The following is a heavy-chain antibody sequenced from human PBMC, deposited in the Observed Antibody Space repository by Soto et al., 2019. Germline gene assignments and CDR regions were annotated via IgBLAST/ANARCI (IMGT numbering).Heavy chain of an antibody. CDR1: GGSISDDDYY. J-gene: IGHJ6*02. V-gene: IGHV4-30-4*01. Sequence: QVQLHESGPGLVKPSQTLSLTCTVSGGSISDDDYYWNWIRQSPGKGLEWIGHIYYNGNTYYNPSLKSRLTMSLATSPNQFSLHLTSVIAADSAFYFCARATTVTSSFFFSGLDVWGPGTTVTVSS. CDR2: IYYNGNT. CDR3: ARATTVTSSFFFSGLDV. D-gene: IGHD4-17*01.